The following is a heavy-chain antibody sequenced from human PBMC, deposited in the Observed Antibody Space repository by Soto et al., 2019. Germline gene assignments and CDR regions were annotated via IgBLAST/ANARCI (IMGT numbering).Heavy chain of an antibody. V-gene: IGHV1-69*01. CDR3: ARGPGRYDYVWGGGDY. D-gene: IGHD3-16*01. CDR1: GGTFRSYA. Sequence: QVQLVQSGAEVKKPGSSVKVSCKASGGTFRSYAISWVRQAPGQGLEWMGGIIPIFGTANYAQKFQGRVTITADESTSTAYMELSSLRSEDTAVYYCARGPGRYDYVWGGGDYWGQGTLVTVSS. J-gene: IGHJ4*02. CDR2: IIPIFGTA.